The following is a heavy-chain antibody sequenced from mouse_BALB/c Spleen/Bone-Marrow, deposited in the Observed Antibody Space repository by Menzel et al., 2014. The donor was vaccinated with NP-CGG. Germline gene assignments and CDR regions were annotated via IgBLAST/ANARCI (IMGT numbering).Heavy chain of an antibody. CDR2: ISGGGNYT. Sequence: EVQLQESGGGLVKPGVSLKLSCAASGFTFSSNGMSWVRQTPEKRLEWVATISGGGNYTYYPDSVKGRFTISRDNAKNNLYLQMSRLRSEDTALYYCARNYYGYDGYFDYWGQGTTLTVSS. CDR3: ARNYYGYDGYFDY. D-gene: IGHD2-2*01. CDR1: GFTFSSNG. J-gene: IGHJ2*01. V-gene: IGHV5-9-2*01.